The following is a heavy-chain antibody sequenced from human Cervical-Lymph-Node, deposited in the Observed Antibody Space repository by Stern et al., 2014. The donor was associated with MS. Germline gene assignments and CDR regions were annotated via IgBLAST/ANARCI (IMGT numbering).Heavy chain of an antibody. CDR1: GFSLSTSGVG. J-gene: IGHJ5*02. CDR3: AHRPGDSGTFDP. D-gene: IGHD1-26*01. Sequence: QITLKESGPTLVKPTQTLTLTCTFSGFSLSTSGVGVGWIRQPPGQALEWLVLIYWADAKRHRSSLDSRLNLTEDASKNQVVLTMTNMDPVDTATYCCAHRPGDSGTFDPWGQGTLVTVSS. V-gene: IGHV2-5*02. CDR2: IYWADAK.